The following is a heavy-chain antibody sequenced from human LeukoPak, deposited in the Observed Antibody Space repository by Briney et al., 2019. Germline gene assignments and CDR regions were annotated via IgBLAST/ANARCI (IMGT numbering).Heavy chain of an antibody. Sequence: ASVKVSCKASGYTFTGYYMHWVRQAPGQGLEWMGWINPNSGGTNYAQKFQGRVTMTRDTSISTAYMELSRLRSDDTAVYCCARANTEDRVTFGGVIVTFDYWGQGTLVTVSS. CDR3: ARANTEDRVTFGGVIVTFDY. CDR2: INPNSGGT. D-gene: IGHD3-16*02. CDR1: GYTFTGYY. J-gene: IGHJ4*02. V-gene: IGHV1-2*02.